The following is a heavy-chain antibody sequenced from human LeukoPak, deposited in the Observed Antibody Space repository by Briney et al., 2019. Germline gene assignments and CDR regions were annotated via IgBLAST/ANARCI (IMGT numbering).Heavy chain of an antibody. CDR2: IIPIFGTA. CDR1: GGTFSSYA. CDR3: ARDGDSSSWYFS. D-gene: IGHD6-13*01. J-gene: IGHJ4*02. Sequence: GASVKVSCKASGGTFSSYAINWVRQAPGQGLEWMGGIIPIFGTANYAQKFQGRVTITADESTSTAYMELSSLRSEDTAVYYCARDGDSSSWYFSWGQGTLVTVSS. V-gene: IGHV1-69*13.